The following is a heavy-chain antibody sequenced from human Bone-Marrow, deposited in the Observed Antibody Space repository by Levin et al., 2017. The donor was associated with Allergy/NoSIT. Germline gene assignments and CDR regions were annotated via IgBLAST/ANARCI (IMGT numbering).Heavy chain of an antibody. V-gene: IGHV1-46*01. Sequence: ASVKVSCKASGYTFTAYYIHWVRQAPGQGLEWLGVINPNNGSTNDAQKFQGRITMTRDTSTSTVYMELSSLRSEDTAVYYCAREQVTEVLWLRSTYYYGMDVWGQGTTVTVSS. J-gene: IGHJ6*02. CDR1: GYTFTAYY. CDR3: AREQVTEVLWLRSTYYYGMDV. CDR2: INPNNGST. D-gene: IGHD5-12*01.